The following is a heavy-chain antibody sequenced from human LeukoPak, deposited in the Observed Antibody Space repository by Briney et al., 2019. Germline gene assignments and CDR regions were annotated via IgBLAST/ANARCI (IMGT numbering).Heavy chain of an antibody. D-gene: IGHD6-19*01. Sequence: GGSLRLSCAASGFTFSSYGMNWVRQAPGKGLEWVSAITGSGGSTYYADSVKGRFTISRDNSKNTLYLQMNSLRAEDTAVYYCAKSPYSSGWLHYYWGQGTLVTVSS. CDR3: AKSPYSSGWLHYY. CDR2: ITGSGGST. V-gene: IGHV3-23*01. CDR1: GFTFSSYG. J-gene: IGHJ4*02.